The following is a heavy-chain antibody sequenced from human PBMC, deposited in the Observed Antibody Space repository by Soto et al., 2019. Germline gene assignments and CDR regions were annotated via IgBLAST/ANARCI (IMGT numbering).Heavy chain of an antibody. J-gene: IGHJ4*02. V-gene: IGHV3-74*01. CDR1: GFTFSSYW. CDR3: ARQWLAHDY. D-gene: IGHD6-19*01. Sequence: PGGSLRLSCAASGFTFSSYWMHWVRQAPGKGLMWVSRINSDGSSISYADSVKGRFTISRDNAKNTLFLQMNSLRAEDTAVYYCARQWLAHDYWGQGNLVTVSS. CDR2: INSDGSSI.